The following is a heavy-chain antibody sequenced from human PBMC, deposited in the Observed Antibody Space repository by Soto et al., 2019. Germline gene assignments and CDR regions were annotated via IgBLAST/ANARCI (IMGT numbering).Heavy chain of an antibody. CDR3: ARQLAYCGGDCYTEPIDY. J-gene: IGHJ4*02. CDR2: INPNTGGT. Sequence: ASLKVSCKASGYTFTKYYVLWVRQAPGQGLEWVGRINPNTGGTNYAQKFQDRVTMTRDTSITTAYMELSRLRSDDTAVYYCARQLAYCGGDCYTEPIDYWGQGTQVTVSS. D-gene: IGHD2-21*02. V-gene: IGHV1-2*06. CDR1: GYTFTKYY.